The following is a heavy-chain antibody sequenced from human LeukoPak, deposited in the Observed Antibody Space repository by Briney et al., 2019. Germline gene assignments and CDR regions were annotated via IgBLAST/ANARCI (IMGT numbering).Heavy chain of an antibody. V-gene: IGHV1-69*04. CDR2: IIPILGIA. CDR3: ARSEDYYDSSGYYDY. J-gene: IGHJ4*02. CDR1: GGTFSSYA. Sequence: SVKVSCKASGGTFSSYAISWVRQAPGQGLEWMGRIIPILGIANYAQKFQGRVTITADKSTSTAYMELGSLRPEDTAVYYCARSEDYYDSSGYYDYWGQGTLVTVSS. D-gene: IGHD3-22*01.